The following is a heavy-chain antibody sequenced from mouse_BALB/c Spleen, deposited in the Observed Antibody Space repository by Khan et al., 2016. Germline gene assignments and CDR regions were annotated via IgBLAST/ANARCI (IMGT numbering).Heavy chain of an antibody. CDR1: GYSITSDYA. J-gene: IGHJ4*01. Sequence: EVQLQESGPGLVKPSQSLSLTCTVTGYSITSDYAWNWIRQFPGNRLEWMGYISYSGSTSYNPSLKSRISITRDTSKNLFFLQLNSVTSECTAAYYCARSDYGDKDAMDYWGQGTSVPVSS. CDR2: ISYSGST. CDR3: ARSDYGDKDAMDY. D-gene: IGHD1-1*01. V-gene: IGHV3-2*02.